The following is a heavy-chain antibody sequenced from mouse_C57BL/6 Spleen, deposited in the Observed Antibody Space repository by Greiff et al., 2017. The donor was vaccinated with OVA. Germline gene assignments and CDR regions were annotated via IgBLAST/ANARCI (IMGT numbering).Heavy chain of an antibody. CDR2: IDPETGGT. CDR1: GYTFTDYE. D-gene: IGHD2-12*01. J-gene: IGHJ3*01. CDR3: TRWDYMFAY. Sequence: VQLQQSGAELVRPGASVTLSCKASGYTFTDYEMHWVKQTPVHGLEWIGAIDPETGGTAYNQKFKGKAILTADKSSSTAYMELRSLTADDSAVYYCTRWDYMFAYWGKGTLVTVSA. V-gene: IGHV1-15*01.